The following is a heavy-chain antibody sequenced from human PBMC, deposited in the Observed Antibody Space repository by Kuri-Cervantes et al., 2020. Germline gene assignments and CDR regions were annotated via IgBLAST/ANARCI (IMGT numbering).Heavy chain of an antibody. CDR2: ISAYNGNT. D-gene: IGHD6-13*01. V-gene: IGHV1-18*01. J-gene: IGHJ6*02. CDR1: GYTFTSYG. Sequence: ASVKVSCKASGYTFTSYGISWVRQAPGQGLEWMGWISAYNGNTNYAQKLQGRVTMTTDTSTSTAYMELRSLRSEDTAVYYCARDRPPAAGRRDLSGGMDVWGQGTTVTVSS. CDR3: ARDRPPAAGRRDLSGGMDV.